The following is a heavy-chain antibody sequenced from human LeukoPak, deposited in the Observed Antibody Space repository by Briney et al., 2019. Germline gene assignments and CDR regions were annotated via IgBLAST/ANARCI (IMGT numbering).Heavy chain of an antibody. V-gene: IGHV3-23*01. CDR2: IGASGADT. CDR3: AKRPRDSSGYYLGAFDG. J-gene: IGHJ3*01. CDR1: GIKLSNYG. D-gene: IGHD3-22*01. Sequence: GGSLRLSCVVSGIKLSNYGMSWVRQAPGKGLDWVSGIGASGADTYYADSAKGRFTVSRDNSRNTLYLQMSSLRADDTAVYFCAKRPRDSSGYYLGAFDGWGQGTTVTVSS.